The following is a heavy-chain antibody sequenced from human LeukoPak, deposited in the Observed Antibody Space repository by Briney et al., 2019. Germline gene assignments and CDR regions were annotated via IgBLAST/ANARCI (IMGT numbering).Heavy chain of an antibody. V-gene: IGHV3-30*18. CDR3: AKLGTGEHEISGYFYETQSSGVDI. D-gene: IGHD3-22*01. J-gene: IGHJ3*02. CDR1: GFTFSHHA. Sequence: PGGSLRLSCAASGFTFSHHAMHWVRRRPGKGLEWAAVISYDGNNKYYANSVKGRFTISRDNPKNTLYLQMNSLRPDDTAVYYCAKLGTGEHEISGYFYETQSSGVDIWGQGTMVIVSS. CDR2: ISYDGNNK.